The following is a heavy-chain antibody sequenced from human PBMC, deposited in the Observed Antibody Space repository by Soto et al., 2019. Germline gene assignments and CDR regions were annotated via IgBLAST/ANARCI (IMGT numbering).Heavy chain of an antibody. CDR3: ARDYYKYYDSSGYYRSRAY. J-gene: IGHJ4*02. Sequence: QVQLVESGGGVVQPGRSLRLSCAASGFTFSSYAMHWVRQAPGKGLEWVALISYDGSDKDYADSVKGRFTISRDNSRNTLLLQMHSLRAEDTAVFYCARDYYKYYDSSGYYRSRAYWGQGTLVTVSS. CDR2: ISYDGSDK. V-gene: IGHV3-30-3*01. D-gene: IGHD3-22*01. CDR1: GFTFSSYA.